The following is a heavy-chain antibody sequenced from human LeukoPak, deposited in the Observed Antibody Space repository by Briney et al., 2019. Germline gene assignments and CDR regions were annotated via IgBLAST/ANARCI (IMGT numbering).Heavy chain of an antibody. CDR3: ARGIADNFDY. Sequence: PSETLSLTCTFSGGSISSGGYSWSWIRQPPGRGLEWIGYIYYSGSTYYNPSLKSRVTISVDTSKNQFSLKLSSVTAADTAVYYCARGIADNFDYWGQGTLVTVSS. V-gene: IGHV4-31*03. CDR1: GGSISSGGYS. J-gene: IGHJ4*02. CDR2: IYYSGST. D-gene: IGHD2-15*01.